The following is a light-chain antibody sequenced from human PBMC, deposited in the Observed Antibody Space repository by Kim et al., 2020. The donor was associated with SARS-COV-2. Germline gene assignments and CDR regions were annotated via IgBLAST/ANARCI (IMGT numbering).Light chain of an antibody. CDR2: DTT. Sequence: QAVVTQEPSLTVSPGGTVTLTCGTSTGAVTSGHYPYWFQQKPGQAPRTLIYDTTNKHSWTPARFSGPLLGDKAALTLSGAQPEDEADYYCLLSYSGTRPDFGTGTKVTVL. CDR1: TGAVTSGHY. J-gene: IGLJ1*01. CDR3: LLSYSGTRPD. V-gene: IGLV7-46*01.